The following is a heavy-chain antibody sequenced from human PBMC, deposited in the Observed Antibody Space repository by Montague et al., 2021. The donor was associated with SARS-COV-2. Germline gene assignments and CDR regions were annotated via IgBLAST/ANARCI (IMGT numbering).Heavy chain of an antibody. CDR2: INHSANT. J-gene: IGHJ4*02. Sequence: SETLSLTCAVYGGSLSGYYWSWIRQPPEKGLEWIGEINHSANTXXXPSXXXPVTISIDTSKNQFSLKMTSVTAADTATYYCASGIYPSGSYYNRYYYGLNIWGQGTLVTVSS. D-gene: IGHD3-10*01. CDR3: ASGIYPSGSYYNRYYYGLNI. V-gene: IGHV4-34*01. CDR1: GGSLSGYY.